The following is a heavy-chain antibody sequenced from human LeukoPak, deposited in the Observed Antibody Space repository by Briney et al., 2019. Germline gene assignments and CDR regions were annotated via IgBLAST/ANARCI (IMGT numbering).Heavy chain of an antibody. Sequence: SETLSLTCTVAGGSISSYYWSWIRQPPGKGLEWIGYIYYSGSTNYNPSLKSRVTISVDTSKNQFSLKLTSVTAADTAVYYCASGAYSFYYMDVWGKGTTVTISS. CDR3: ASGAYSFYYMDV. D-gene: IGHD5-18*01. J-gene: IGHJ6*03. CDR2: IYYSGST. CDR1: GGSISSYY. V-gene: IGHV4-59*01.